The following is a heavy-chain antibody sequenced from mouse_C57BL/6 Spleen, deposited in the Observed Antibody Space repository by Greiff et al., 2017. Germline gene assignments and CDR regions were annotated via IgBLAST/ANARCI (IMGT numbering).Heavy chain of an antibody. CDR3: AGWGTVGSYYFDY. D-gene: IGHD1-1*02. Sequence: QVQLKQPGAELVKPGASVKLSCKASGYTFTSYWMQWVKQRPGQGLEWIGEIDPSDSYTNYNQKFKGKATLTVDTSSSTAYMQLSSLASEDSAVYYCAGWGTVGSYYFDYWGQGTTLTVSS. V-gene: IGHV1-50*01. CDR2: IDPSDSYT. J-gene: IGHJ2*01. CDR1: GYTFTSYW.